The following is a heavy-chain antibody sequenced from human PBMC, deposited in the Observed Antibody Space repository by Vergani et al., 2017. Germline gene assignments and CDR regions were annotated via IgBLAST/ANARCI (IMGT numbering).Heavy chain of an antibody. CDR2: INPSGGHT. CDR3: ARDNRYYCMDV. CDR1: GYTFSNYY. V-gene: IGHV1-46*01. Sequence: QVQVVQSGAEVKKSGASVKVSCKTSGYTFSNYYMHWVRQAPGQGLEWMGIINPSGGHTNYAQKFQGRVTMTRDTSTSTVYMELSSLRSEDTAVYYCARDNRYYCMDVWGKGTTVTVSS. J-gene: IGHJ6*03.